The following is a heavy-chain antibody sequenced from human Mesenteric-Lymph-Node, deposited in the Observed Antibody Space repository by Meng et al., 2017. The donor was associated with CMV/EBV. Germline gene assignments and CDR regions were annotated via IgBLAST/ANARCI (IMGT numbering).Heavy chain of an antibody. J-gene: IGHJ6*02. CDR1: GFTVSSYG. CDR3: ARSFIVATIFGKDYYYGMDV. D-gene: IGHD5-12*01. CDR2: ISYDGSNK. Sequence: GESLKISCAASGFTVSSYGMHWVRQAPGKGLEWVAVISYDGSNKYYADSVKGRFTISRDNSKNTLYLQMNSLRAEDTAVYYCARSFIVATIFGKDYYYGMDVWGQGTTVTVSS. V-gene: IGHV3-30*03.